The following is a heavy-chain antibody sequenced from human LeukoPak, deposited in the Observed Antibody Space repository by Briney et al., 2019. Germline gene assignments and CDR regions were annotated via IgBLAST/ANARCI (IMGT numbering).Heavy chain of an antibody. Sequence: GGSLRLSCAASGFTFSSYWMTWVRQAPGKGLEWVANIKQDGSEKYYVDSVKGRFTISRDNAKNSLYLQMNSLRAEDTAVYYCARDPPLIAAAGSRYFQHWGQGTLVTVSS. D-gene: IGHD6-13*01. CDR3: ARDPPLIAAAGSRYFQH. CDR1: GFTFSSYW. J-gene: IGHJ1*01. CDR2: IKQDGSEK. V-gene: IGHV3-7*01.